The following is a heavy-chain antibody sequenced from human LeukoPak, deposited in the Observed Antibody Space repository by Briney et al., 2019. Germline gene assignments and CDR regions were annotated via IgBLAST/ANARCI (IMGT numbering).Heavy chain of an antibody. J-gene: IGHJ4*02. D-gene: IGHD1-26*01. V-gene: IGHV5-51*01. CDR1: GYSFTSYW. CDR3: ARSVGSRFDY. CDR2: IYPGESDT. Sequence: GESLKIPCKGSGYSFTSYWIGWVRQMPGKGLEWIGIIYPGESDTRSSASCQGQVTISAEKSIRPAYLPWSSLKASDTAMYYCARSVGSRFDYWGQGPLVTVSS.